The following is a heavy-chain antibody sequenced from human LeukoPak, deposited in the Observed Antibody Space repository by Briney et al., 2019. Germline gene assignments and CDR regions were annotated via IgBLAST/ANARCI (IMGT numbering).Heavy chain of an antibody. CDR2: IYTSGST. J-gene: IGHJ4*02. D-gene: IGHD2-15*01. CDR3: ARENCSGGSCYSYFDY. CDR1: GGSISSYY. V-gene: IGHV4-4*07. Sequence: PSETLSLTCTVSGGSISSYYWSWIRQPAGKGLEWIGRIYTSGSTNYNPSLKSRVTMSVDTSKNQFSLKLSSVTAADTAAYYCARENCSGGSCYSYFDYWGQGTLVTVSS.